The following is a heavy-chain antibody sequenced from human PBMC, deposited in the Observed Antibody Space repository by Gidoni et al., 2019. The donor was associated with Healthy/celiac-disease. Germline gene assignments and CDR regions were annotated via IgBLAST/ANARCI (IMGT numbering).Heavy chain of an antibody. CDR1: GFTFSSYA. CDR3: AKRGSDFDY. J-gene: IGHJ4*02. D-gene: IGHD2-15*01. Sequence: EVQLLESGGGLVQPVGCLCISFAASGFTFSSYAMSWVRQAPGRGLGWVSAISGSGGSTYYADSVKGRFTISRDNSKNTLYLQMNSLRAEDTAVYYCAKRGSDFDYWGQGTLVTVSS. CDR2: ISGSGGST. V-gene: IGHV3-23*01.